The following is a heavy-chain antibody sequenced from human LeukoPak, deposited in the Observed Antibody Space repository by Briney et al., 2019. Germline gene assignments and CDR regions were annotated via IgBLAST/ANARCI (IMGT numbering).Heavy chain of an antibody. V-gene: IGHV1-69*05. J-gene: IGHJ4*02. CDR1: GGTFSSYA. CDR3: ARALWPLYYFDY. Sequence: EASVKVSCKASGGTFSSYAISWVRQAPGQGLEWMGGIIPIFGTANYAQKFQGRVTITTDESTSTAYMELSSLRSEDTAVYYCARALWPLYYFDYWGQGTLVTVSS. D-gene: IGHD3-10*01. CDR2: IIPIFGTA.